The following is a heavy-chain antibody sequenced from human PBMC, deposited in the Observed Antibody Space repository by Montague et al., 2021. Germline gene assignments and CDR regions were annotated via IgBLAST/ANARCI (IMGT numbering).Heavy chain of an antibody. D-gene: IGHD2-8*01. CDR1: GFTFSSYW. Sequence: SLRLSCAASGFTFSSYWMTWVRQAPGKGLEWVANIKEDGSEKYYVDSVKGRFTISRDNAKNSLYLQMDSLRAEDTAIYYCTKSTWYAFDYWGQGTLVTVSS. V-gene: IGHV3-7*01. J-gene: IGHJ4*02. CDR2: IKEDGSEK. CDR3: TKSTWYAFDY.